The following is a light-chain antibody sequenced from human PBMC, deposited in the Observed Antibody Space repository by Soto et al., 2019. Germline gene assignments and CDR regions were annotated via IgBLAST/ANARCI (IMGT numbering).Light chain of an antibody. Sequence: LVVSHSPGTLSLAPWERATLSCRASQTVRNNYLAWYQQKPGQAPRLLIYDASSRATGIPDRFSGGGSGTDFTLTISRLEPEDFAVYYCQQFSSYPLTFGGGTKVDIK. CDR2: DAS. CDR1: QTVRNNY. CDR3: QQFSSYPLT. V-gene: IGKV3-20*01. J-gene: IGKJ4*01.